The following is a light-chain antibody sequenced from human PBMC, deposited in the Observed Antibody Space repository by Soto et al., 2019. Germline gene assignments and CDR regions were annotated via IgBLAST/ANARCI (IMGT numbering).Light chain of an antibody. Sequence: DIQMTQSPSTLSASVGDRVIITCRASQSISNWLAWYQQKPGKAPKLLIYDASTLQGGVPSRFSGSGSGTEFTLTISSLQPDDFSTYYCQHYNNYPYTFGQGTNLEI. CDR3: QHYNNYPYT. CDR2: DAS. J-gene: IGKJ2*01. CDR1: QSISNW. V-gene: IGKV1-5*01.